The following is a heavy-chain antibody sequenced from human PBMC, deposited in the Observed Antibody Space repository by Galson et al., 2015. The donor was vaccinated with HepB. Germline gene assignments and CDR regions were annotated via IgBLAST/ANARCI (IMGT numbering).Heavy chain of an antibody. V-gene: IGHV3-30*03. CDR1: GFTFSSYG. CDR3: ARDGVLYYDILTGYYNGNFDF. D-gene: IGHD3-9*01. J-gene: IGHJ4*02. Sequence: SLRLSCAGSGFTFSSYGLHWVRQAPGKGLEWVALISYDGTDKNHADSVKGRFAISRDDSLNTLYLQMNSLRPEDTAVYYCARDGVLYYDILTGYYNGNFDFWGQGTLVTVSS. CDR2: ISYDGTDK.